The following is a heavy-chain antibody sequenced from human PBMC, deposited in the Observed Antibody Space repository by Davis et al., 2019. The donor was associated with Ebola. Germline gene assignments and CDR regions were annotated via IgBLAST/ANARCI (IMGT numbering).Heavy chain of an antibody. CDR3: ARRNVGCSSTSCYQSGFDP. CDR1: GYTFSSYD. Sequence: ASVKVSCKASGYTFSSYDINWVRQATGQGLEWMGWMNPNSGNTGYAQKFQGRVTMTRNTSISTAYMELSSLRSEDTAVYYCARRNVGCSSTSCYQSGFDPWGQGTLVTVSS. D-gene: IGHD2-2*01. CDR2: MNPNSGNT. V-gene: IGHV1-8*01. J-gene: IGHJ5*02.